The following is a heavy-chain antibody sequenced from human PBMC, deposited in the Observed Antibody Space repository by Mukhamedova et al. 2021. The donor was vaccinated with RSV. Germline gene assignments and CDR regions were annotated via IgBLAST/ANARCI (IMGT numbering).Heavy chain of an antibody. CDR3: ARQSRDGSQGG. V-gene: IGHV4-59*08. D-gene: IGHD5-24*01. J-gene: IGHJ4*02. Sequence: KSRVTISVDTSKNQFSLKLSSVTAADTAVYYCARQSRDGSQGGWGQGTLVTVSS.